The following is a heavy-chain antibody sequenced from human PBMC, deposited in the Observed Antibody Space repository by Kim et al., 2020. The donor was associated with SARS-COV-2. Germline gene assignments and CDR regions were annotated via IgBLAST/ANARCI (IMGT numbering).Heavy chain of an antibody. D-gene: IGHD6-19*01. J-gene: IGHJ4*02. CDR3: ARDLAVAGPGDY. CDR2: IYHSGST. Sequence: LRRTLSLTCAVSGGSISSSNWWSWVRQPPGKGLEWIGEIYHSGSTNYNPSLKSRVTISVDKSKNQFSLKLSSVTAADTAVYYCARDLAVAGPGDYWGQGTLVTVFS. CDR1: GGSISSSNW. V-gene: IGHV4-4*02.